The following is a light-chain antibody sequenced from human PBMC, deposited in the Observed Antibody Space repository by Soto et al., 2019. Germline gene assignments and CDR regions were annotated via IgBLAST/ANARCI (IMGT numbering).Light chain of an antibody. V-gene: IGLV2-14*01. CDR2: DVS. CDR3: SSYTTSSTYV. J-gene: IGLJ1*01. Sequence: ALTQPASVSGSPGQSITISCTGTSSDVGSYNYVSWYQQHPGKAPKVMIYDVSNRPSGVSYRFSGSKSGNTASLTISGLQAEDEADYYCSSYTTSSTYVFGTGTKLTVL. CDR1: SSDVGSYNY.